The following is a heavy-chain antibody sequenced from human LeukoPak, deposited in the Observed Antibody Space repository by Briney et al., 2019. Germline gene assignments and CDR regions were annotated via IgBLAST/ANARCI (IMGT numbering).Heavy chain of an antibody. Sequence: ASVTVSCKASGYTFTSYYMHWVRQAPGQGLEWMGIINPSGGSTSYAQKFQGRVTMTRDMSTSTVYMELSSLRSEDTAVYYCARVSTYYYDSSGYSGLDYWGQGTLVTVSS. CDR2: INPSGGST. J-gene: IGHJ4*02. CDR3: ARVSTYYYDSSGYSGLDY. V-gene: IGHV1-46*01. D-gene: IGHD3-22*01. CDR1: GYTFTSYY.